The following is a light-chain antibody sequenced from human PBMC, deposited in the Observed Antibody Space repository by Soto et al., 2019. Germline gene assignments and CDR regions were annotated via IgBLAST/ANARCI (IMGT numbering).Light chain of an antibody. CDR3: QQRSKWPIT. CDR2: DAS. J-gene: IGKJ5*01. Sequence: ENVLTQSPGTLSLSPGERATLSCRASQSVSSYSLAWYQQKPGQAPRLLIYDASKRATGIPARFSGSGPGTGFTLTISSLEPEDFAVYYCQQRSKWPITFGQGTRLEIK. V-gene: IGKV3D-11*02. CDR1: QSVSSY.